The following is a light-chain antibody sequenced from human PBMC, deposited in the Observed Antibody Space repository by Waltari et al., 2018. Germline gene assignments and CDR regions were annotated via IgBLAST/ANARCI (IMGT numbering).Light chain of an antibody. CDR2: DVS. CDR1: SSDIGNYNF. J-gene: IGLJ3*02. Sequence: QSALTQPASVSGSPGQTSTISCTGTSSDIGNYNFVSWYQHQAGKATKLVIYDVSGRPSGVSTRFSGSNSCNTASLIIFVLQPEDQADYSCCSFVDTTSCLFGGGTKPTVL. CDR3: CSFVDTTSCL. V-gene: IGLV2-23*02.